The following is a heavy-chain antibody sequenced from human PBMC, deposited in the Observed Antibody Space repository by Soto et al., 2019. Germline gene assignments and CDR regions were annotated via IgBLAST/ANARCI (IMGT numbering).Heavy chain of an antibody. J-gene: IGHJ4*02. CDR2: INWDDDK. Sequence: SFIRQPPGKALEWLALINWDDDKYYNTSLKTRLTISKDTSKNQVVLTMTDMDPVDTATYYCARIPGYYGSQSYTYFEYWGQGTLVTVSS. V-gene: IGHV2-70*01. CDR3: ARIPGYYGSQSYTYFEY. D-gene: IGHD3-10*01.